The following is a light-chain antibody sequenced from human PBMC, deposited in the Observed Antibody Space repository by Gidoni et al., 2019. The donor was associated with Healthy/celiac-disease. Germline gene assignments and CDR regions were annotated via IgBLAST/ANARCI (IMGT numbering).Light chain of an antibody. V-gene: IGKV3-20*01. CDR1: QSVSSSY. J-gene: IGKJ2*01. CDR3: QQYGSSPYT. Sequence: EILLTQSPGTLSLSPGERATLSCRASQSVSSSYLAWYQQKPGQAPRLFIYGASSRATGIPDRFSGSGSGTDFTLTISRLEPEDFAVYYCQQYGSSPYTFGQGTKLEIK. CDR2: GAS.